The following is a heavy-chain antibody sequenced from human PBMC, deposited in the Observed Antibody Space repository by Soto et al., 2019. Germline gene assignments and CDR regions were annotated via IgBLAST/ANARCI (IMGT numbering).Heavy chain of an antibody. D-gene: IGHD6-19*01. CDR1: RYRVTSHW. Sequence: PGESSKISCQGSRYRVTSHWVAWVRQMPGRGLEWMGVIQPGDSDIRYSPSFRGQVTISADKSITTAYLQWGSLKASDTAMYFCARSSLGVAGPFDYSGVGTLVTVAP. V-gene: IGHV5-51*01. J-gene: IGHJ4*02. CDR2: IQPGDSDI. CDR3: ARSSLGVAGPFDY.